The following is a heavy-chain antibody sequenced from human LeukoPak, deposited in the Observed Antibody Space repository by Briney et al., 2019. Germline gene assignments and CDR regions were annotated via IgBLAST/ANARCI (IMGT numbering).Heavy chain of an antibody. CDR1: GFTFSSYA. V-gene: IGHV3-23*01. D-gene: IGHD5-12*01. Sequence: PGGSLRLSCAASGFTFSSYAMSWVRQAPGKGLEWVSAISGSGGSTYYADSVKGRFTISRDNSKNTLYLQMNSLRAEDTAVYYCARDSSDYDSGFDYWGQGTLVTVSS. CDR3: ARDSSDYDSGFDY. J-gene: IGHJ4*02. CDR2: ISGSGGST.